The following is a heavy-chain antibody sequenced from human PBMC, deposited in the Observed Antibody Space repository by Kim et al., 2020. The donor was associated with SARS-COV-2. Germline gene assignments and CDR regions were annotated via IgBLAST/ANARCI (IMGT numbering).Heavy chain of an antibody. D-gene: IGHD1-1*01. J-gene: IGHJ5*02. V-gene: IGHV3-23*01. CDR3: AKWYGSAGIYDH. Sequence: GGSLRLSCTASGFTFDDYPMSWVRQAPGKGLEWVSAISDNGRDTFYGDSVRGRFTISRDNSKNTLYLQMKSLRVDDTAVYYCAKWYGSAGIYDHWGQGTLVTVSS. CDR2: ISDNGRDT. CDR1: GFTFDDYP.